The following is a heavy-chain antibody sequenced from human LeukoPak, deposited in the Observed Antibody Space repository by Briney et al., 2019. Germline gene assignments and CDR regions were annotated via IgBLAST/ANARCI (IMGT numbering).Heavy chain of an antibody. Sequence: ASVKVSCKASGGTFSSYAISWVRQAPGQGLERMGRIIPILGIANYAQKFQGRVTITADKSTSTAYTELSSLRSEDTAVYYCARAPGAAAVYFDYWGQGTLVTVSS. CDR2: IIPILGIA. CDR3: ARAPGAAAVYFDY. CDR1: GGTFSSYA. J-gene: IGHJ4*02. V-gene: IGHV1-69*04. D-gene: IGHD6-13*01.